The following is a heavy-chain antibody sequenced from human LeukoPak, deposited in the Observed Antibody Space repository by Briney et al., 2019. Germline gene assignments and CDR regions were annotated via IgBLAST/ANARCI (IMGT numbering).Heavy chain of an antibody. CDR2: IYYSGGT. CDR1: GGSISSYY. D-gene: IGHD1-1*01. V-gene: IGHV4-59*01. Sequence: SETLSLPCTVSGGSISSYYWSWIRQPPGKGLEWIGYIYYSGGTYYNPSLKSRVTISIDTSKNQFSLRLSSVTAADTAVYYCARVRGWNDFDYWGQGTLVTVSS. J-gene: IGHJ4*02. CDR3: ARVRGWNDFDY.